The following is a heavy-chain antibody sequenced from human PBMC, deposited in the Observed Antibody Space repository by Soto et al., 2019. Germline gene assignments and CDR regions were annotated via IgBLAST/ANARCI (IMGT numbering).Heavy chain of an antibody. V-gene: IGHV4-59*01. CDR1: GGSISSYY. CDR2: IYYSGST. CDR3: ARDTGYSSGWAFDY. Sequence: SETLSLTCTVSGGSISSYYWSWIRQPPGKGLEWIGYIYYSGSTNYNPSLKSRVTISVDTSKNQFSLKLSSVTAADTAVYYCARDTGYSSGWAFDYWGQGTLVTVSS. J-gene: IGHJ4*02. D-gene: IGHD6-19*01.